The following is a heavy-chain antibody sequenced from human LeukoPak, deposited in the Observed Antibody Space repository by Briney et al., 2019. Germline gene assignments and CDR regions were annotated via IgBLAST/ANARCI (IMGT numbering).Heavy chain of an antibody. CDR3: AREMGYSTSSLRMDV. CDR1: GGSVSSYF. CDR2: NYYSGSA. V-gene: IGHV4-59*02. J-gene: IGHJ6*02. Sequence: PSETLSLTCTVSGGSVSSYFWRWVRQPPGKGLEWIGYNYYSGSASYNPSLKSRVTISLDTSKNQFSLKLNSVTAADTAVYYCAREMGYSTSSLRMDVWGQGTTVTVSS. D-gene: IGHD6-13*01.